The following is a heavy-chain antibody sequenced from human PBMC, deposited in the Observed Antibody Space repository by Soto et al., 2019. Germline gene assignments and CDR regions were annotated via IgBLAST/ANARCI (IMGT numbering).Heavy chain of an antibody. V-gene: IGHV3-9*01. J-gene: IGHJ4*02. D-gene: IGHD3-10*01. CDR3: ANLPLYGSGFDC. CDR2: ISWNGAAS. Sequence: EVQLVESGGGLVQPGGSLRLSCAASGFTFDDYAIHWVRQAPGKGPEWVSGISWNGAASGYVDSVKGRFSISRDNTKNTLYLQMNSLRSEDTAMYYCANLPLYGSGFDCWGQGTLVTVSS. CDR1: GFTFDDYA.